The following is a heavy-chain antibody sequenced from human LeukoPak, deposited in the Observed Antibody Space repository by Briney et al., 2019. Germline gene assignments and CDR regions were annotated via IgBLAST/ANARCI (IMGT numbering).Heavy chain of an antibody. CDR1: GFTFSSYA. CDR2: ISGSGSST. Sequence: GGSLRLSCAASGFTFSSYAMSWVRQAPGKGLEWVSAISGSGSSTYYADSVKGRFTISRDNSKNTLYLQMNSLRAEDTAVYYCAKDPGAYDSSGYWGHWGQGALVTVSS. J-gene: IGHJ4*02. CDR3: AKDPGAYDSSGYWGH. D-gene: IGHD3-22*01. V-gene: IGHV3-23*01.